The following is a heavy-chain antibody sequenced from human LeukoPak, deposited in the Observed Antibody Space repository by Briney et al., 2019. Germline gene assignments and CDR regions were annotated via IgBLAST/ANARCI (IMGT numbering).Heavy chain of an antibody. CDR3: VRQGGSITMVRGVPYGMDV. CDR1: GYTFTSYD. Sequence: ASVKVSCKASGYTFTSYDINWVRQATGQGLEWMGWMNPNSGNTGYAQKFQGRVTMTRNTSISTAYMELSSLRSEDTAVYYCVRQGGSITMVRGVPYGMDVWGQGTTVTVSS. CDR2: MNPNSGNT. J-gene: IGHJ6*02. V-gene: IGHV1-8*01. D-gene: IGHD3-10*01.